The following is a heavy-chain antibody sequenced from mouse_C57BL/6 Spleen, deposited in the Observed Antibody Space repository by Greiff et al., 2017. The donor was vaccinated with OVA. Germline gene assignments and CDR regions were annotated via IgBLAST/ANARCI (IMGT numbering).Heavy chain of an antibody. CDR3: ARRAITTVVARDYYAMDY. V-gene: IGHV1-78*01. CDR1: GYTFTDHT. D-gene: IGHD1-1*01. Sequence: VKLVESDAELVKPGASVKISCKVSGYTFTDHTIHWMKQRPEQGLEWIGYIYPRDGSTKYNEKFKGKATLTADKSSSTAYMQLNSLTSEDSAVYFCARRAITTVVARDYYAMDYWGQGTAVTVSS. J-gene: IGHJ4*01. CDR2: IYPRDGST.